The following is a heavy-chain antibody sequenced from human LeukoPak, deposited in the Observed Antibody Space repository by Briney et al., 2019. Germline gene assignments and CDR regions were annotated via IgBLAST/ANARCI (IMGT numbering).Heavy chain of an antibody. Sequence: SETLSLTCTVSGGSISSFYWSWIRQPAGKGLEWIGRIYTSGSTNYNPSLKSRVTMSVDTSKNQFSLKLSSVTAADTAVYYCARVGAYYDILTGYYHDAFDIWGQGTMVTVSS. CDR2: IYTSGST. V-gene: IGHV4-4*07. CDR1: GGSISSFY. D-gene: IGHD3-9*01. J-gene: IGHJ3*02. CDR3: ARVGAYYDILTGYYHDAFDI.